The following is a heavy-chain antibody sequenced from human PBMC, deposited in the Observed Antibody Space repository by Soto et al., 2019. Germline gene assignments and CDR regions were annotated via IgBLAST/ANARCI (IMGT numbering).Heavy chain of an antibody. CDR3: ARGNGDYDILTGSYYFDY. Sequence: PSETLSLTCTVSGGSISSGGYYWSWIRQHPGKGLEWIGYIYYSGSTYYNPSLKSRVTISVDTSKNQSSLKLSSVTAADTAVYYCARGNGDYDILTGSYYFDYWGQGTLVTVSS. D-gene: IGHD3-9*01. V-gene: IGHV4-31*03. CDR2: IYYSGST. CDR1: GGSISSGGYY. J-gene: IGHJ4*02.